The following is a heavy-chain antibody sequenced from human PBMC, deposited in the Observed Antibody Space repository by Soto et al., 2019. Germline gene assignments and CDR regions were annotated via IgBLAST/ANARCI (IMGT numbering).Heavy chain of an antibody. J-gene: IGHJ4*02. CDR2: ISAYNGNT. Sequence: QVQLVQSGAKVKKPGASVKVSCKASGYTFTGYGISWVRQAPGQGLEWMGWISAYNGNTNYAQKLQGRVTMTTDTSTSTAYMELRSLRSDDTAVYYCARDGKDIVATIGPSYFDYWGQGTLVTVSS. CDR3: ARDGKDIVATIGPSYFDY. CDR1: GYTFTGYG. V-gene: IGHV1-18*01. D-gene: IGHD5-12*01.